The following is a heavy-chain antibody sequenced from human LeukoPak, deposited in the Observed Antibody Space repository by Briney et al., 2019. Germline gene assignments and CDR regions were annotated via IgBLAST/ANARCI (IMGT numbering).Heavy chain of an antibody. Sequence: GGSLRLSCAASGFTFSSLWMHWVRQAPGKGMVWVSRIKSDGRTTNYADSVRGRFTISRDNAMNMLYLQMNSLRVEDTAVYYCAVLDTEQCGGDCYPDWGQGTLVTVAS. CDR1: GFTFSSLW. D-gene: IGHD2-21*02. J-gene: IGHJ4*02. V-gene: IGHV3-74*01. CDR3: AVLDTEQCGGDCYPD. CDR2: IKSDGRTT.